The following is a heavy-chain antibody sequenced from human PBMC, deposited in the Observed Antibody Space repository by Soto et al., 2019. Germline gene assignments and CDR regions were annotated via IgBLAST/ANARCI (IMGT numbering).Heavy chain of an antibody. CDR2: IYYSGST. D-gene: IGHD1-7*01. CDR3: ARGGPREDRNYAGGYYYYYGMDV. CDR1: GGSISSYY. Sequence: SETLSLTCTVSGGSISSYYWSWIRQPPGKGLEWIGYIYYSGSTNYNPSLKSRVTISVDTSKNQFSLKLSSVTAADTAVYYCARGGPREDRNYAGGYYYYYGMDVWGQGTTVTVSS. J-gene: IGHJ6*02. V-gene: IGHV4-59*01.